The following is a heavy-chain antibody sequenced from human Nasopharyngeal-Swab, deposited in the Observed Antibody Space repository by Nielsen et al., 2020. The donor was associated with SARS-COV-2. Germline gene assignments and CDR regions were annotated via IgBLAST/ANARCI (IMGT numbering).Heavy chain of an antibody. CDR1: AGSISSYY. CDR3: AREQRGGDFWTRHYYNGMDV. Sequence: GSLRLSCAISAGSISSYYWSWIRQPPGKGLEWIGCIHYSGSTYYNPSLKSRVTMAVDTSNNQFSLKVTSVTAADTAVYYCAREQRGGDFWTRHYYNGMDVWGQGTTVTVSS. D-gene: IGHD3/OR15-3a*01. V-gene: IGHV4-59*13. J-gene: IGHJ6*02. CDR2: IHYSGST.